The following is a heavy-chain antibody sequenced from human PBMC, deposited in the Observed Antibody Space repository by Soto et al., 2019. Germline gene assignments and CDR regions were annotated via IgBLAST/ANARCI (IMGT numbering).Heavy chain of an antibody. V-gene: IGHV4-4*02. CDR1: GGSISSSNW. CDR3: ARRAYYDSSGYSYFDY. J-gene: IGHJ4*02. D-gene: IGHD3-22*01. Sequence: SETLSLTCAVSGGSISSSNWWSWVRQPPGKGLEWIGEIYHSGSTNYNPSLKSRVTISVDKSKNQFSLKLSSVTAADTAVYYCARRAYYDSSGYSYFDYWGQGPLVTVSS. CDR2: IYHSGST.